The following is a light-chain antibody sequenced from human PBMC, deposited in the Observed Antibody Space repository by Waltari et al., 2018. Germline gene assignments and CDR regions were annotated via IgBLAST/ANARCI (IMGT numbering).Light chain of an antibody. V-gene: IGKV3-11*01. Sequence: IVLTQSPAPLSLSPGERATLSCRASQSVSSYLAWYQQKPGQAPRLLIYDASNRATGIPARFSGSGSGTDFTLTISSLEPEDFAVYYCQQRSNWPPLTFGGGTKVEIK. CDR2: DAS. J-gene: IGKJ4*01. CDR1: QSVSSY. CDR3: QQRSNWPPLT.